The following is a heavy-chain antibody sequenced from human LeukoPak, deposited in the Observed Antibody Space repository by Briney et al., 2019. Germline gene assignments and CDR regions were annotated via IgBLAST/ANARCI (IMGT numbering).Heavy chain of an antibody. CDR3: AKDVRGPFDY. CDR1: GFTFSSYA. V-gene: IGHV3-23*01. D-gene: IGHD3-16*01. Sequence: GSLRLSCAASGFTFSSYALSWVRQAPGKGLEWDSAISGSGGSTYYADSVKGRFTISRDNSKNTLYLQMNSLRAEDTAVYYCAKDVRGPFDYWGQGTLVTVSS. CDR2: ISGSGGST. J-gene: IGHJ4*02.